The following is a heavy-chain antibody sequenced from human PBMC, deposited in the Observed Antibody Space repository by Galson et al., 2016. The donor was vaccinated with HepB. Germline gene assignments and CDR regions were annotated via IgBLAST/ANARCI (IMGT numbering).Heavy chain of an antibody. CDR2: IIIDGSSK. CDR1: GFTFSTHA. CDR3: ARDPDKWNFRTIDH. V-gene: IGHV3-30-3*01. Sequence: SLRLSCAASGFTFSTHAMHWVRQAPGKGLEWVAAIIIDGSSKYYADSVMGRFTISRDNSKNTLYLQMNSLRTEDTAVYHCARDPDKWNFRTIDHWGQGTLVTASS. J-gene: IGHJ4*02. D-gene: IGHD1-7*01.